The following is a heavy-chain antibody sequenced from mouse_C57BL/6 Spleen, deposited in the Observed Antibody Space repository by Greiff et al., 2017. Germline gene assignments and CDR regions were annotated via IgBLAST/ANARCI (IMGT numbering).Heavy chain of an antibody. J-gene: IGHJ2*01. CDR2: IDPENGDT. Sequence: VQLQQSGAELVRPGASVKLSCTASGFNIKDDYMHWVKQRPEQGLEWIGWIDPENGDTEYASKFQGKATITADTSSNTAYLQLSSLTSEDTAVYYCTTRGYGDYWGQGTTLTVSS. CDR3: TTRGYGDY. D-gene: IGHD3-1*01. V-gene: IGHV14-4*01. CDR1: GFNIKDDY.